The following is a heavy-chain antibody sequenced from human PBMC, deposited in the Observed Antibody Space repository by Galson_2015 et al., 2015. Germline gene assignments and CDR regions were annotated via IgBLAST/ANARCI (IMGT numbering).Heavy chain of an antibody. CDR1: GGSISSGGYY. V-gene: IGHV4-31*03. CDR3: ARGTTTVTTSAHPYYYYYYMDV. J-gene: IGHJ6*03. CDR2: IYYSGST. Sequence: TLSLTCTVSGGSISSGGYYWSWIRQHPGKGLEWIGYIYYSGSTYYNPSLKSRVTISVDTSKNQFSLKLSSVTAADTAVYYCARGTTTVTTSAHPYYYYYYMDVWGKGTTVTVSS. D-gene: IGHD4-17*01.